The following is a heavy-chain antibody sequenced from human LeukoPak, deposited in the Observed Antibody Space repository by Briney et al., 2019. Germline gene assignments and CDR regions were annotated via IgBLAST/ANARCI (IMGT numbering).Heavy chain of an antibody. CDR2: IIPIFGTA. D-gene: IGHD5-18*01. Sequence: ASVKVSCKASGGTFSSYAISWVRQAPGQGLEWMGGIIPIFGTANYAQKFQGRVTITADESTSTAYMELSCLRSEGTAVYYCARDGGEYSYGYNWFDPWGQGTLVTVSS. J-gene: IGHJ5*02. V-gene: IGHV1-69*13. CDR1: GGTFSSYA. CDR3: ARDGGEYSYGYNWFDP.